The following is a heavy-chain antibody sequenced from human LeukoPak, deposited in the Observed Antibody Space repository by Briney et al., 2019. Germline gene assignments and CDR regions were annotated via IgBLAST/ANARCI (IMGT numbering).Heavy chain of an antibody. CDR1: KFTFSNYA. Sequence: PGGSLRLSCAASKFTFSNYAMHWVRQAPGRERVWVAVISYDGTNEYYADSVKSRFTIYRDNSKNTLYLQMNSLRAEDTAVYYCARSSGYSSGWPFDCWGQGSLVIVSS. CDR3: ARSSGYSSGWPFDC. CDR2: ISYDGTNE. J-gene: IGHJ4*02. V-gene: IGHV3-30*04. D-gene: IGHD6-25*01.